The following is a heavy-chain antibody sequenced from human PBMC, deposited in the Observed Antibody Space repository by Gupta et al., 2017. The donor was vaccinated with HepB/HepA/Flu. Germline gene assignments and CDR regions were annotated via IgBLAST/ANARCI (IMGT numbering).Heavy chain of an antibody. Sequence: QVQLVESGGGVVQPGRSLRLSCAASGFPFSDFAMHWVRQAPGKGLEWVAIIWFDGSTDFHADSVKGRFTISRDNSKNTLYLQMNSLRADDTAVYYCARGPSIVGATVEGPMDVWGRGTPVTVSS. CDR2: IWFDGSTD. V-gene: IGHV3-33*01. J-gene: IGHJ6*03. CDR1: GFPFSDFA. D-gene: IGHD1-26*01. CDR3: ARGPSIVGATVEGPMDV.